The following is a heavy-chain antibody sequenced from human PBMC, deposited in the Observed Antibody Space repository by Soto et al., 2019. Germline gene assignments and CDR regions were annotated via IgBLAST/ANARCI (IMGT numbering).Heavy chain of an antibody. D-gene: IGHD1-1*01. V-gene: IGHV3-11*05. CDR1: GFTFSNYY. Sequence: QVQLVESGGGLVKPGGSLRLSCAASGFTFSNYYMSWIRQPPGKGLEWVSDVTSSGDYTKNADSVKGRFTTSRDNAKNSLYVQMTSLRAEDTAVYYCARENGERGLDYWGQGILVTVSS. CDR3: ARENGERGLDY. CDR2: VTSSGDYT. J-gene: IGHJ4*02.